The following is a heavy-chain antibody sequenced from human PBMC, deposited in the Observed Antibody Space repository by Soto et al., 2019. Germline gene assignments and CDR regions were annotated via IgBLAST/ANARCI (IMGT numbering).Heavy chain of an antibody. CDR3: ARSLEDYSTNNFCDP. CDR2: ISQTGGTS. J-gene: IGHJ1*01. V-gene: IGHV3-23*01. Sequence: GGSLRLSCVTSGFDFKTYAMTWIRHIPGKGLQWVSTISQTGGTSYYVDSVRGRFTISRDNSDNVLFLQMDALRIEDTAMYYCARSLEDYSTNNFCDPWGQGTLVTVSS. CDR1: GFDFKTYA. D-gene: IGHD3-3*01.